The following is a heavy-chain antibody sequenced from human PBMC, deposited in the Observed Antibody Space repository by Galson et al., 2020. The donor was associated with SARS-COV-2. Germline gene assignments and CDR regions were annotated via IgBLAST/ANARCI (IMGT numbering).Heavy chain of an antibody. Sequence: GGSLRLSCAASGFTFSSYNMNWVRQTPVKGLELVAHIRSSSGSIYYADSVKGRFTISRDNAKSSLYLQLSSLRVEDTAVYYCATERLESWGQGTLVTVSS. CDR3: ATERLES. V-gene: IGHV3-48*04. J-gene: IGHJ4*02. D-gene: IGHD1-1*01. CDR2: IRSSSGSI. CDR1: GFTFSSYN.